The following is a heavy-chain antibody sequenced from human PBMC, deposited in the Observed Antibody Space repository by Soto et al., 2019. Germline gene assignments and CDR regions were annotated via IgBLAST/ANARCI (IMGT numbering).Heavy chain of an antibody. V-gene: IGHV1-18*01. CDR2: ISAYNGNT. CDR3: ARVPAARGEYYYYYYYMDV. CDR1: GYTFTSYG. Sequence: ASVKVSCKASGYTFTSYGISWVRQAPGQGLEWMGWISAYNGNTNYAQKLQGRVTMTTDTSTSTAYMELRSLRSDDTAVYYCARVPAARGEYYYYYYYMDVWGKGTTVTVSS. D-gene: IGHD2-2*01. J-gene: IGHJ6*03.